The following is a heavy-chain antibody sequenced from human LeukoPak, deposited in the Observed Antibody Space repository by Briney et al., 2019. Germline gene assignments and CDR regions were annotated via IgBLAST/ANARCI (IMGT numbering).Heavy chain of an antibody. Sequence: GGSLRLSCAASGFTFSSYAMSWVRQAPGKGLEWVSRISGSGGSTYYADSVKGRFTISRDNSKNTLSLQMNSLRAEDTAVYYCAKGSQWLAYFDYWGQGTLVTVSS. CDR1: GFTFSSYA. J-gene: IGHJ4*02. CDR2: ISGSGGST. V-gene: IGHV3-23*01. D-gene: IGHD6-19*01. CDR3: AKGSQWLAYFDY.